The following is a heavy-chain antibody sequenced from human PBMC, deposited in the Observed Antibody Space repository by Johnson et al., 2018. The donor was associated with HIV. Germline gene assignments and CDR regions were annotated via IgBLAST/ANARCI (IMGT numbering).Heavy chain of an antibody. D-gene: IGHD3-16*01. CDR3: AKDMGVTHAFDI. J-gene: IGHJ3*02. CDR1: GFTFSSYA. Sequence: QMQLVESGGGVVQPGRSLRLSCAASGFTFSSYAMHWVRQAPGKGLEWVAVISYDGSNKYYADSVKGRFTISRENAKNSLYLQMNSLRAEDTALYYCAKDMGVTHAFDIWGQGTMVTVSS. V-gene: IGHV3-30*04. CDR2: ISYDGSNK.